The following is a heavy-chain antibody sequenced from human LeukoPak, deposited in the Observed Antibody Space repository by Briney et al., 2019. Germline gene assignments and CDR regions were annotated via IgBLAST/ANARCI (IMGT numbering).Heavy chain of an antibody. CDR2: ISYDGSNK. V-gene: IGHV3-30*04. D-gene: IGHD1-26*01. Sequence: GRPLRLSCAASGFTFSRYAMHWVRQAPGKGLEWVAVISYDGSNKYYADSVKGRFTISRDNSKNTLYLQMNSLRAEDTAVYYCASSVGGATRVSYWGQGTLVTVSS. CDR1: GFTFSRYA. CDR3: ASSVGGATRVSY. J-gene: IGHJ4*02.